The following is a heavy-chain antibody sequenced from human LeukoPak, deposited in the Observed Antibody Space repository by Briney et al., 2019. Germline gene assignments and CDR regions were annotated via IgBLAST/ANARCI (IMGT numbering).Heavy chain of an antibody. J-gene: IGHJ5*02. CDR3: ARHKAQDWFDP. CDR2: INHSGST. V-gene: IGHV4-34*01. CDR1: GGSISSYY. Sequence: PSETLSLTCTVSGGSISSYYWSWIRQPPGKGLEWIGEINHSGSTNYNPSLKSRVTISVDTSKNQFSLKLSSVTAADTAVYYCARHKAQDWFDPWGQGTLVTVSS.